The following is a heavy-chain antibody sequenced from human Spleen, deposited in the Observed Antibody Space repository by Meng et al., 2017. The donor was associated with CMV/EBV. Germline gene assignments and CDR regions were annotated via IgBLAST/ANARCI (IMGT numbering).Heavy chain of an antibody. CDR2: INHSGST. Sequence: SSWSWIRRPPGKGLEWIGEINHSGSTNYNPSLKSRVTISVDTSKNQFSLKLSSVTAADTAVYYCARGRGYCSGGSCYSWGAGTWFDPWGQGTLVTVSS. J-gene: IGHJ5*02. V-gene: IGHV4-34*01. CDR1: SS. D-gene: IGHD2-15*01. CDR3: ARGRGYCSGGSCYSWGAGTWFDP.